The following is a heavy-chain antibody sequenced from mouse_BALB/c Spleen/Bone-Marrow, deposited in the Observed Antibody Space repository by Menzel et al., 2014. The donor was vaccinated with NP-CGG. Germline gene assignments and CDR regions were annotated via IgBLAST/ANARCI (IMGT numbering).Heavy chain of an antibody. J-gene: IGHJ1*01. D-gene: IGHD1-1*01. CDR2: INNNGGST. V-gene: IGHV5-6-3*01. Sequence: EVQPVESGGGLVQPGGSLKLSCVASGFTFSSYGMSWVRQTPDKRLELVATINNNGGSTYYPDSVKGQFTISRDNAKNTLYLQMSSLKSEDTAMYYCARVYGWYFDVWGAGTTVTVSS. CDR1: GFTFSSYG. CDR3: ARVYGWYFDV.